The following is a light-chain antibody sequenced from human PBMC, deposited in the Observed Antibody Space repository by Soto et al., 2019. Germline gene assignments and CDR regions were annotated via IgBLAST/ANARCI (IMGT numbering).Light chain of an antibody. Sequence: EIVLTQSPGTLSLSPGERATLSCRASQRVSSNYLAWYQQKPGQAPRPLIYGASSRATGIPDRFSGSGAGTDFTLTISRLEPEDFAVYYCHQYGSSPWTFGKGTKVEIK. J-gene: IGKJ1*01. CDR3: HQYGSSPWT. CDR2: GAS. V-gene: IGKV3-20*01. CDR1: QRVSSNY.